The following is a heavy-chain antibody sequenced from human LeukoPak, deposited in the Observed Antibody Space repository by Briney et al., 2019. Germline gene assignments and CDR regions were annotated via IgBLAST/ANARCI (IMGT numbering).Heavy chain of an antibody. CDR2: ISGSGGST. Sequence: GGSLRLSCAASGFTFSSYAMSWVRQAPGKGLEWVSAISGSGGSTYYADSVKGRFTISRDNSKNTLYLQMNSLRAEDTAVYYCAKDIENRPAPNWFDPWGQGTLVTVSS. D-gene: IGHD2-15*01. CDR3: AKDIENRPAPNWFDP. J-gene: IGHJ5*02. CDR1: GFTFSSYA. V-gene: IGHV3-23*01.